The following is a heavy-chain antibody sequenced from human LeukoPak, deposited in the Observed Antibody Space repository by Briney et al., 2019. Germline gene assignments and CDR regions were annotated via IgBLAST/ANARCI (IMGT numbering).Heavy chain of an antibody. Sequence: SETLSLTCAVYGESFSGYYWTWIRQSPGKGLEWIGEINPSGSTYYSPSLKSRLTISRDTSKNQFSLRLSSVTAADTAVYYCARGRQEISMIVVVMTAVSYYLDVWGKGTTVTVS. CDR2: INPSGST. CDR3: ARGRQEISMIVVVMTAVSYYLDV. J-gene: IGHJ6*03. V-gene: IGHV4-34*01. D-gene: IGHD3-22*01. CDR1: GESFSGYY.